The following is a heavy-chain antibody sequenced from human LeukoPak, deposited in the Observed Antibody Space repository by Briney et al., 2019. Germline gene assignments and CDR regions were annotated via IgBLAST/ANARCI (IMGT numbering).Heavy chain of an antibody. CDR2: IYYSGST. V-gene: IGHV4-59*01. CDR3: ARDRGRFLEWSIDAFDI. D-gene: IGHD3-3*01. Sequence: SETLSLTCAMYGGSFSGYYWSWIRQPPGKGLEWIGYIYYSGSTNYNPSLKSRVTISVDTSKNQFSLKLSSVTAADTAVYYCARDRGRFLEWSIDAFDIWGQGTMVTVSS. J-gene: IGHJ3*02. CDR1: GGSFSGYY.